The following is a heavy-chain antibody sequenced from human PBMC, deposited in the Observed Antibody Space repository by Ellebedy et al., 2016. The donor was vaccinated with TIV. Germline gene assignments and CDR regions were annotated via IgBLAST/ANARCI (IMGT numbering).Heavy chain of an antibody. J-gene: IGHJ4*02. CDR3: AKVAAGPGGVWVFDY. Sequence: PGGSLRLSCTASGFTFSDYSMNWVRQAPGKGLEWVSSISDFSAYRFYADSVKGRFTLSRDNSKNTLYLQMNSLRAADTAVYYCAKVAAGPGGVWVFDYWGQGTLVTVSS. V-gene: IGHV3-21*04. D-gene: IGHD6-6*01. CDR1: GFTFSDYS. CDR2: ISDFSAYR.